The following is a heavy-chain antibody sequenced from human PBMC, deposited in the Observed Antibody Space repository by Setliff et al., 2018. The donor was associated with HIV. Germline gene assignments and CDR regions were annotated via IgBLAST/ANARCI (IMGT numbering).Heavy chain of an antibody. CDR3: AKGPNFEDAFDI. V-gene: IGHV1-69*10. Sequence: SVKVSCKASGGTFSNYAFSWVRQAPGQGLEWMGGLIPIVDITKSTQKFRDRVTFTADESTKTAQMELSGLTFGDTAMYYCAKGPNFEDAFDIWGQGTVVTVSS. D-gene: IGHD2-8*01. CDR1: GGTFSNYA. CDR2: LIPIVDIT. J-gene: IGHJ3*02.